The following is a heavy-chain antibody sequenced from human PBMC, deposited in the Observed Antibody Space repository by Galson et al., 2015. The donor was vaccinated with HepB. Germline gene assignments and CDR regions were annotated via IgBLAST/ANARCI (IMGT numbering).Heavy chain of an antibody. CDR1: GFTFSSYA. CDR2: ISYDGSNK. D-gene: IGHD6-6*01. CDR3: ARDLRYSSSMEGGWFDP. V-gene: IGHV3-30*04. Sequence: SLRLSCAASGFTFSSYAMHWVRQAPGKGLEWVAVISYDGSNKYYADSVKGRFTISRDNSKNTLYLQMNSLRAEDTAVYYCARDLRYSSSMEGGWFDPWGQGTLVTVSS. J-gene: IGHJ5*02.